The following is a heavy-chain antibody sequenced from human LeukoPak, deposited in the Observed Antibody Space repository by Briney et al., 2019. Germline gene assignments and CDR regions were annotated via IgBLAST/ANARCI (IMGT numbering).Heavy chain of an antibody. J-gene: IGHJ4*02. CDR1: GFTFSSYA. Sequence: PGGSLRLSCAASGFTFSSYAMSWVRQAPGKGLEWVSAISGSGGSTYYADSVKGRFTISRDNSKNTLYLQMNSLRAEDTAVYHCAKGTYYYGSGSHHFDYWGQGTLVTVSS. CDR2: ISGSGGST. D-gene: IGHD3-10*01. V-gene: IGHV3-23*01. CDR3: AKGTYYYGSGSHHFDY.